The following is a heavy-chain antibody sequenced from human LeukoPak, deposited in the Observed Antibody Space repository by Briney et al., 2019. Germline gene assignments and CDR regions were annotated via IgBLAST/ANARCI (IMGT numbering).Heavy chain of an antibody. J-gene: IGHJ6*03. CDR2: IYYSGST. Sequence: SETLSLTCTVSGGSISSGNYYWTWVRQHPGKGLEWIEYIYYSGSTYYNPSLKSRVAISIATSKNQFSLNVTSVTAADAAVYYYMDVWAKGPRSPSP. CDR1: GGSISSGNYY. CDR3: MDV. V-gene: IGHV4-31*06.